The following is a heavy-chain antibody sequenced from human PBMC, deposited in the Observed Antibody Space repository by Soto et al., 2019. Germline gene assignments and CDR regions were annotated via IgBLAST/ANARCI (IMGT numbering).Heavy chain of an antibody. CDR1: GGSISSGDYY. CDR3: AMMCSGSSCYGVYVDY. CDR2: IYYSGST. D-gene: IGHD2-15*01. Sequence: QVQLQESGPGLVKPSQTLSLTCTVSGGSISSGDYYWSWIRQPPGKGLEWIGYIYYSGSTYYNPSPRERSTIAVATSKIQFALRLSSVAPAETAVYYCAMMCSGSSCYGVYVDYWGQGTLVTVSS. J-gene: IGHJ4*02. V-gene: IGHV4-30-4*01.